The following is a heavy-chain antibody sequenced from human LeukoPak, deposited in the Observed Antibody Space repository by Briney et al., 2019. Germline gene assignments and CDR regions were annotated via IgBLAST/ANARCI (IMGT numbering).Heavy chain of an antibody. Sequence: GGSLRLSCAASGFTFSSYGMHWVRQAPGKGLEWVAVISYDGSNKYYADSVKGRITISRDNSKSTLYLEMSSLRVEDTAIYYCAKWPEGAMDYFDYWGQGTLVTVSS. CDR3: AKWPEGAMDYFDY. D-gene: IGHD3-16*01. CDR2: ISYDGSNK. J-gene: IGHJ4*02. CDR1: GFTFSSYG. V-gene: IGHV3-30*18.